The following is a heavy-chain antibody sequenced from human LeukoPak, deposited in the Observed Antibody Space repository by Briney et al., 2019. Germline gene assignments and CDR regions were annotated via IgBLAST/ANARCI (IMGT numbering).Heavy chain of an antibody. Sequence: EAGGSLRLSCAASGFTFSSYGMSWVRQAPGKGLEWVSSINGGSGGRTYYADSVKGRVTTSRDNSKNTLYLQLNSLRAEDTAVYYCAREYSSSWQDWGQGTLVTVSS. CDR3: AREYSSSWQD. V-gene: IGHV3-23*01. CDR2: INGGSGGRT. CDR1: GFTFSSYG. D-gene: IGHD6-13*01. J-gene: IGHJ4*02.